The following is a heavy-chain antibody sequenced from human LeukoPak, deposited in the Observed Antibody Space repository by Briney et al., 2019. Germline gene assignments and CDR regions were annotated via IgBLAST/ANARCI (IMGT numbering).Heavy chain of an antibody. V-gene: IGHV3-48*01. CDR1: GFTFSSYS. CDR2: ISSSSSTI. CDR3: ARGKGSSSWGPGAFDI. D-gene: IGHD6-13*01. Sequence: PGGSLRLSCAASGFTFSSYSMNWVRQAPGKGLEWVSYISSSSSTIYYADSVKGRFTISRDNAKNSLYLQMNSLRAEDTAVYYCARGKGSSSWGPGAFDIWGQGTMVTVSS. J-gene: IGHJ3*02.